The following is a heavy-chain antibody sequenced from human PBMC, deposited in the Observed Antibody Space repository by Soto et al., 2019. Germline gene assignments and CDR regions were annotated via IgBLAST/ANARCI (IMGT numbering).Heavy chain of an antibody. Sequence: QVQLVQSGAEVKKPGASVKVSCKASGYTFTSYGISWVRQATGQALEWMGWISAYNGNTNYAQKLQGRVTMTTDTYTSTAYMELRSLRSDDTAVYYCGRDFVAAAGRYNWFDPWGQGTLVTVSS. CDR1: GYTFTSYG. CDR3: GRDFVAAAGRYNWFDP. CDR2: ISAYNGNT. D-gene: IGHD6-13*01. J-gene: IGHJ5*02. V-gene: IGHV1-18*01.